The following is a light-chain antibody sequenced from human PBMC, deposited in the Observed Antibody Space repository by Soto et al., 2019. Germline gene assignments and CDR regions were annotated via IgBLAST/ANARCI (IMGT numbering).Light chain of an antibody. CDR3: QQYHRASIT. V-gene: IGKV1-5*01. J-gene: IGKJ5*01. CDR1: QSLNNW. Sequence: DIQMTQSPSPLSASVGDSVTVTCRASQSLNNWLAWYQQRPGKAPKLLIYDASTLERGVPSRFSGTGSGTEFTLTISSLQPDDFATYDCQQYHRASITFGQGTRLEIK. CDR2: DAS.